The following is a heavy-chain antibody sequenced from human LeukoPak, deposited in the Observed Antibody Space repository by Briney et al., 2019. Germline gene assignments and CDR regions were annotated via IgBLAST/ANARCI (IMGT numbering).Heavy chain of an antibody. V-gene: IGHV3-23*01. CDR3: VKSGRGWYFVDY. CDR1: GFTFSDYS. J-gene: IGHJ4*02. D-gene: IGHD6-19*01. Sequence: GGSLRLSCVASGFTFSDYSLNWVRQAPGKGLEWVSSISGSGGSTYYADSVKGRFTISRDNSKNTLDLQMNSLRAEDTAVYYCVKSGRGWYFVDYWGQGTLVTVSS. CDR2: ISGSGGST.